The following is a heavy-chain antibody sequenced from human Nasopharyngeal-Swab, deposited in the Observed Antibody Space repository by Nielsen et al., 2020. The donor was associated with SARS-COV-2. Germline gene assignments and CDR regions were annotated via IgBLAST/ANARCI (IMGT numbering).Heavy chain of an antibody. CDR3: ARVTAARMDV. J-gene: IGHJ6*04. D-gene: IGHD2-2*01. V-gene: IGHV4-39*07. CDR2: IYYSGST. CDR1: GGSISSSSYY. Sequence: GSLRLSCTVSGGSISSSSYYWGWIRQPPGKGLEWIGSIYYSGSTYYNPSLKSRVTISVDTSKNQFSLKLSSVTAADTAVYYCARVTAARMDVWGKGTTVTVSS.